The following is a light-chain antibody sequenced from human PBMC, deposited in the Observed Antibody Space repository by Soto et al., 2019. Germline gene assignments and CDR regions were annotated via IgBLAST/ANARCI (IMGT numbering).Light chain of an antibody. J-gene: IGKJ1*01. CDR1: QSISSW. CDR3: QQYNIEWT. CDR2: DAS. Sequence: DFQMPQSPSTLPASVGDRVTITCRASQSISSWLAWYQQKPGKAPKLLIYDASSLESGVRSRFSGSGSGTEFTLTISSLQPDDFATYYCQQYNIEWTFGQGTNVEIK. V-gene: IGKV1-5*01.